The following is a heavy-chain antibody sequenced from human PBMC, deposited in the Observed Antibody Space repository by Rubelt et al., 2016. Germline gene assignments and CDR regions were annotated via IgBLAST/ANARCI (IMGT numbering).Heavy chain of an antibody. Sequence: QVQLVQSGAEVKKPGASVKVSCKASGYTFTSYYMHWVRQAPGQGLEWMGIINPSGGSTSYAQKSQGRVTMTRDTSTSTVDMELSSLRSDDTAVDYCASMYSSSWYRGWFDPWGQGTLVTVSS. CDR2: INPSGGST. CDR1: GYTFTSYY. CDR3: ASMYSSSWYRGWFDP. V-gene: IGHV1-46*01. D-gene: IGHD6-13*01. J-gene: IGHJ5*02.